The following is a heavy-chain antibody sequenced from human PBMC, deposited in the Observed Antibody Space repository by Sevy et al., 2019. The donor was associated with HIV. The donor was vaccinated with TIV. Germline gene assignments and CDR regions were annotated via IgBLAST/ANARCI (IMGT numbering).Heavy chain of an antibody. J-gene: IGHJ4*02. CDR1: GGSISSYY. V-gene: IGHV4-4*07. D-gene: IGHD3-16*01. Sequence: SETLSLTCTVSGGSISSYYWSWIRQPAGKGLEWIGRIYTSGSTNYNPSLKSRVTMSVDTSKNQFSLKLSSVTAADTAVYYCARDASARLGGYVLNYFDYWGQGTLVTVSS. CDR3: ARDASARLGGYVLNYFDY. CDR2: IYTSGST.